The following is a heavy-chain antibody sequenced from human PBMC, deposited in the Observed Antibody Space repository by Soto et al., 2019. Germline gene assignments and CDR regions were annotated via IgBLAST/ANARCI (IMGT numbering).Heavy chain of an antibody. Sequence: QVQLQESGPGLVKPSQTLSLTCTVSGGSTTSAGSSWSWTRQHQGRGLEWIGYIYYRGSTYYNPSLKSRVTISVDTSKNQFSLKLSSVTAADTAVYYCARGKEMESYFDYWGQGTLVTVSS. CDR1: GGSTTSAGSS. J-gene: IGHJ4*02. V-gene: IGHV4-31*03. CDR2: IYYRGST. D-gene: IGHD1-1*01. CDR3: ARGKEMESYFDY.